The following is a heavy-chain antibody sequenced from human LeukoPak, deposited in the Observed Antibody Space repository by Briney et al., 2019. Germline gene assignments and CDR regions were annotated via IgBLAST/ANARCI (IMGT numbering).Heavy chain of an antibody. J-gene: IGHJ4*02. Sequence: PSETLSLTCTVSGGSISNYYWSWIRQPPGKGLEWIGYIYYSGGTNYNPSLDSRVSISVATSKNQFSLKLSSVTAADTAVYYCARGIRRDGYNHPWPFDYWGQGTLVTVSS. V-gene: IGHV4-59*01. CDR2: IYYSGGT. CDR1: GGSISNYY. CDR3: ARGIRRDGYNHPWPFDY. D-gene: IGHD5-24*01.